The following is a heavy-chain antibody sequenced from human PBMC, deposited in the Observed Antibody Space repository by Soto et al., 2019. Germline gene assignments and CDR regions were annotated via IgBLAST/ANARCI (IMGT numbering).Heavy chain of an antibody. J-gene: IGHJ4*02. Sequence: QVKLVQSGAEVQKPGSSVNVSCKASGDTPSTYAISWVRQAPGQGLEWMGGIIPILGRPNYAQRFQGRITISADTSTRTTYMELNSVTSDDTAVFYCAILGLDVDSWGQGTLVIVSS. CDR2: IIPILGRP. CDR3: AILGLDVDS. CDR1: GDTPSTYA. V-gene: IGHV1-69*14. D-gene: IGHD3-16*01.